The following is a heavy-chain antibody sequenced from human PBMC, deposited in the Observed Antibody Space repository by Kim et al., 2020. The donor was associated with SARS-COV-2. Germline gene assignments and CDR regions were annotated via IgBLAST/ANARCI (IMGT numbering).Heavy chain of an antibody. V-gene: IGHV3-21*01. Sequence: ADSVTGRFTITRDNAKNPLYLQRSSLRAEDTAVYYCARDRTTGTTYGFDSWGQGTLVTVSS. CDR3: ARDRTTGTTYGFDS. D-gene: IGHD1-1*01. J-gene: IGHJ4*02.